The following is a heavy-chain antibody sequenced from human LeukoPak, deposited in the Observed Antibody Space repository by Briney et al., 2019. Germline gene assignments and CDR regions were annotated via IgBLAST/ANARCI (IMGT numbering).Heavy chain of an antibody. CDR3: ARDSLGDPTYYFDY. CDR2: ISYDGSNK. J-gene: IGHJ4*02. CDR1: GFTFSSYA. D-gene: IGHD3-10*01. V-gene: IGHV3-30*04. Sequence: GGSLRLSCAASGFTFSSYAMSWVRQAPGKGLEWVAVISYDGSNKYYADSVKGRFTISRDNSKNTLYLQMNSLRAEDTAVYYCARDSLGDPTYYFDYWGQGTLVTVSS.